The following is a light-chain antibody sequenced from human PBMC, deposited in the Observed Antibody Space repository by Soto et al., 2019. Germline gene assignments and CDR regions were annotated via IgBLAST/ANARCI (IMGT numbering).Light chain of an antibody. CDR3: QHYDDLLFT. J-gene: IGKJ3*01. V-gene: IGKV1-33*01. CDR1: QDISNS. CDR2: DAS. Sequence: DLQMTQTPSSLSASVGDRVTITCQASQDISNSLNWYQQKPGKAPKLLISDASTLETGVTSRFSGSGSGTDFTFTISSLQPEDIATYYCQHYDDLLFTFGHGTKVDLK.